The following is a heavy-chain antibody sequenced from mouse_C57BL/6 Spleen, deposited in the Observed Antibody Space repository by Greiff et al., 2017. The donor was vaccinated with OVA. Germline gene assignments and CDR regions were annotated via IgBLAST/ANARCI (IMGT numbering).Heavy chain of an antibody. Sequence: QVQLQQSGAELVRPGPSVKMSCKASGYTFTNYWIGWAKQRPGHGLEWIGDIYPGGGYTNYNEKFKGKATLTADKSSSTAYMQFSSLTSEDSAIYYCARRHDYDENWFAYWGQGTLVTVSA. CDR2: IYPGGGYT. CDR3: ARRHDYDENWFAY. V-gene: IGHV1-63*01. J-gene: IGHJ3*01. D-gene: IGHD2-4*01. CDR1: GYTFTNYW.